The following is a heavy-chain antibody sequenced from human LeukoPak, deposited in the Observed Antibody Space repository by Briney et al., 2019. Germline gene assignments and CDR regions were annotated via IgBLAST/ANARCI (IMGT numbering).Heavy chain of an antibody. CDR3: AKKGYYDGSGYYMYYFDH. J-gene: IGHJ4*02. CDR2: FDPEDGET. D-gene: IGHD3-22*01. CDR1: GYTLTELS. V-gene: IGHV1-24*01. Sequence: VASVKVSCKVSGYTLTELSMHWVRRAPGKGLEWMGGFDPEDGETIYAQKFQGRVTMTEDTSTDTAYMELSSLRAEDTAVYYCAKKGYYDGSGYYMYYFDHWGQGTLVTVSS.